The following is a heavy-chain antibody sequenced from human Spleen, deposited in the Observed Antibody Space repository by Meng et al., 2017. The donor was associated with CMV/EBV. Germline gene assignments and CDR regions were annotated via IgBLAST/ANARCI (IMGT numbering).Heavy chain of an antibody. D-gene: IGHD7-27*01. J-gene: IGHJ2*01. V-gene: IGHV3-74*01. Sequence: EGRLVGSGGSLVRPGGSRELSCAASGFTFSSYWMHWVRQAPGKGLVWVSRINSDGSSTSYADSVKGRFTISRDNAKNTLYLQMNSLRAEDTAVYYCARDPPNWGSARYFDLWGRGTLVTVSS. CDR3: ARDPPNWGSARYFDL. CDR1: GFTFSSYW. CDR2: INSDGSST.